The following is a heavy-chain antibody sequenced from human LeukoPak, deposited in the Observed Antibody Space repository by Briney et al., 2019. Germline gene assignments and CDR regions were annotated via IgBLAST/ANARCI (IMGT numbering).Heavy chain of an antibody. CDR3: AKGLAVVVVAAVDY. J-gene: IGHJ4*02. D-gene: IGHD2-15*01. CDR1: GFTFSSYA. Sequence: PGASLRLSCAASGFTFSSYAMSWVRQAPGKGLEWVSAISGSGGSTYYADSVKGRFTISRDNSKNTLYLQMNSLRAEDTAVYYCAKGLAVVVVAAVDYWGQATLVTVSS. CDR2: ISGSGGST. V-gene: IGHV3-23*01.